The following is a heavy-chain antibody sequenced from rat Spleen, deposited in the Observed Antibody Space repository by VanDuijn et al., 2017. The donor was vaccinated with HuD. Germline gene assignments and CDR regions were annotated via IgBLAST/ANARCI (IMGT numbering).Heavy chain of an antibody. V-gene: IGHV5-31*01. CDR2: ISNTGDNT. CDR1: GFTFNNYW. D-gene: IGHD1-6*01. J-gene: IGHJ2*01. CDR3: TGGEAYGYAYYFHY. Sequence: EVQLVESGGGLVQPGRSLKLSCVASGFTFNNYWMTWIRRAPGKGLEWISSISNTGDNTYYPDSVKGRFTISRDNAKSTLYLQMNSLRSEDTATYYCTGGEAYGYAYYFHYWGQGVMVTVSS.